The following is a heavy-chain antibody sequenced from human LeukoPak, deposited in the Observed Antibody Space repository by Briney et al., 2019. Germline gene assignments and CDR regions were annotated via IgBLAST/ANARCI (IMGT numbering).Heavy chain of an antibody. CDR3: ARDPYSGSYGDYYYYYMDV. V-gene: IGHV3-21*01. J-gene: IGHJ6*03. D-gene: IGHD1-26*01. CDR2: STSSSSYI. CDR1: GFTFSTYN. Sequence: GESLRLSCAATGFTFSTYNMNWVRQAPGKGLEWVTSSTSSSSYIYYADSVKGRFTISRDNAKNSLYLQMNSLRDEDTAVYYCARDPYSGSYGDYYYYYMDVWGKGTTVTISS.